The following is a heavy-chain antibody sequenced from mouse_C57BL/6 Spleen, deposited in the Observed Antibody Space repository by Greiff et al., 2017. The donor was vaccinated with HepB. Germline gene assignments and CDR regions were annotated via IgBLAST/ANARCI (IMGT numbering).Heavy chain of an antibody. V-gene: IGHV7-4*01. CDR1: GFTFNDYQ. D-gene: IGHD1-1*01. J-gene: IGHJ3*01. CDR3: VKAVSSGSSYTWFAY. Sequence: EVNLMESGGGLVQPGASLRLSCAASGFTFNDYQMSWVRQAPGKAPEWLALIRNKANGYTTEYTASVKGRFTISRDNSQNILYLQMNTLRAEDSATYYCVKAVSSGSSYTWFAYWGQGTLVTVSA. CDR2: IRNKANGYTT.